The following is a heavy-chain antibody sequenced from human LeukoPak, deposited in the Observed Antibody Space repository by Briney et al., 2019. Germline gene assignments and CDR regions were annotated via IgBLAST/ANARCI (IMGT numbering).Heavy chain of an antibody. CDR2: INHSGST. Sequence: TSETLSLTCAVYGGSFSGYYWSWIRQPPGKGLEWIGEINHSGSTNYDPSLKSRVTISVDTSKNQFSLKLSSVTAADTAVYYCARHLPGSGWYVDYWGQGTLVTVSS. CDR3: ARHLPGSGWYVDY. D-gene: IGHD6-19*01. CDR1: GGSFSGYY. J-gene: IGHJ4*02. V-gene: IGHV4-34*01.